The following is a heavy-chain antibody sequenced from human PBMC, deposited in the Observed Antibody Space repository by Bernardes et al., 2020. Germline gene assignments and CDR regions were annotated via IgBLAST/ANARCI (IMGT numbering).Heavy chain of an antibody. J-gene: IGHJ5*02. CDR3: ARGDKVMIKGVDL. CDR2: VFDNGDTHDSGRT. Sequence: SETLSLTCSVSGDSLYYYYWTWIRQTPGKEPAWIGFVFDNGDTHDSGRTNYNPSLKSRVTISLDTAKKQFSLSLASVTAADTAVYYCARGDKVMIKGVDLWGQGVLVTVSS. V-gene: IGHV4-59*01. CDR1: GDSLYYYY. D-gene: IGHD3-16*01.